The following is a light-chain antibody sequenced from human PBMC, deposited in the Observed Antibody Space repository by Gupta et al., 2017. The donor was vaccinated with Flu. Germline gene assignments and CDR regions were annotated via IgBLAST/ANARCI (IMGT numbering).Light chain of an antibody. Sequence: GESTTLSCRASQTVSSNYLAWYQQKPGQAPRLLIYDASSRATGIPDRFSGSGSGTDFTLTISRLEPEDFAVYYCQHYGSSYTFGQGTKLEIK. CDR3: QHYGSSYT. CDR2: DAS. CDR1: QTVSSNY. J-gene: IGKJ2*01. V-gene: IGKV3-20*01.